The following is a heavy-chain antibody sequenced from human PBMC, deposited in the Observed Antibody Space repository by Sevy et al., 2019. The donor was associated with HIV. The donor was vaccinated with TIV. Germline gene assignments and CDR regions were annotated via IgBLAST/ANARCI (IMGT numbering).Heavy chain of an antibody. CDR3: ARVPAAARHGMDV. V-gene: IGHV1-2*02. J-gene: IGHJ6*02. CDR2: INPNSGGT. Sequence: GESLKISCKASGYTFTGYYMHWVRQAPGQGLEWMGWINPNSGGTNYAQKFQGRVTMTRDTSISTAYMELSRLRSDDTAVYYCARVPAAARHGMDVWGQGTTVTVSS. CDR1: GYTFTGYY. D-gene: IGHD2-2*01.